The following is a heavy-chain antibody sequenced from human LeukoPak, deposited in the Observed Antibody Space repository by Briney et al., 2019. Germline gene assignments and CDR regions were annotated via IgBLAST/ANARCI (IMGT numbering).Heavy chain of an antibody. J-gene: IGHJ6*02. CDR3: ARVRGLRRYDPYGMDV. CDR1: GGSISSGGYY. D-gene: IGHD3-9*01. Sequence: SSETLSLTCTVSGGSISSGGYYWSWIRQHPGKGLEWIGYIYYSGSTYYNPSLKSRVTISVDTSKNQFSLKLSSVTAADTAVYYRARVRGLRRYDPYGMDVWGQGTTVTVSS. V-gene: IGHV4-31*03. CDR2: IYYSGST.